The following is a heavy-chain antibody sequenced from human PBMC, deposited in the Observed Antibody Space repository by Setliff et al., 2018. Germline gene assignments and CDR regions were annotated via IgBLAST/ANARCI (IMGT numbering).Heavy chain of an antibody. CDR3: ARGIGTLDISRYFDY. V-gene: IGHV3-21*01. CDR1: GFTFTSYA. Sequence: GGSLRLSCAASGFTFTSYAMTWVRQAPGKGLEWVSSISGGGRYTYSADSVRGRFTISRDSAKNSVYLQMNSLRAEDTAVYYCARGIGTLDISRYFDYWGQGTLVTVSS. D-gene: IGHD5-12*01. CDR2: ISGGGRYT. J-gene: IGHJ4*02.